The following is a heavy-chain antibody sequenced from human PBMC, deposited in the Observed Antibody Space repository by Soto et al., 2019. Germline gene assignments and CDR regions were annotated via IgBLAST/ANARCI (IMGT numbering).Heavy chain of an antibody. CDR1: GGTFSSYT. CDR3: ARGSRIAVAATLGNWFDP. D-gene: IGHD6-19*01. CDR2: IIPILGIA. V-gene: IGHV1-69*02. J-gene: IGHJ5*02. Sequence: QVQLVQSGAEVKKPGSSVKVSCKASGGTFSSYTISWVRQAPGQGLEWMGRIIPILGIANYAQKFQGRVTITADISTSTANMELSSLRSEDTAVYYCARGSRIAVAATLGNWFDPWGQGTLVTVSS.